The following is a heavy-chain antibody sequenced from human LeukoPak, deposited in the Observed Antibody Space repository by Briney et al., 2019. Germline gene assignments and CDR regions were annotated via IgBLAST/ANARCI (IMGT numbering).Heavy chain of an antibody. CDR1: GFTVSSNY. D-gene: IGHD6-19*01. CDR2: IYSGGST. CDR3: ASRYRYSSGWSLDY. V-gene: IGHV3-53*01. Sequence: GGSLRLSCAASGFTVSSNYMSWVRQAPGKGLEWVSVIYSGGSTYYADSVKGRFTISRDNSKNTLYLQMNSLRAEDTAVYYCASRYRYSSGWSLDYWGQGTLATVSS. J-gene: IGHJ4*02.